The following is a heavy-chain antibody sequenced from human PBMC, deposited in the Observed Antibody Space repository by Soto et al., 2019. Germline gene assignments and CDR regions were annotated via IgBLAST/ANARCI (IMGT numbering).Heavy chain of an antibody. D-gene: IGHD2-21*01. CDR3: TRILWSAGRDALDI. CDR2: IGTSGTPT. J-gene: IGHJ6*02. Sequence: PGGSLRLSCIASGFTFRNYAMAWVRQAPGEDLEWVSAIGTSGTPTLYADSVKSRFSIPRDDSRNTVSLQMNSLGVEDPATYYCTRILWSAGRDALDIWGQGTTVTVSS. V-gene: IGHV3-23*01. CDR1: GFTFRNYA.